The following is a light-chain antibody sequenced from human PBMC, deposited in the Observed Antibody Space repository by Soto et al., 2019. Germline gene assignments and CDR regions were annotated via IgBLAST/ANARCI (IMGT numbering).Light chain of an antibody. Sequence: EIVMTQSPATLSVSPGETATLSCRASQSLSSNLAWYQQKPGQAPRLLIYSASTRATGIPGRFSGSGSGTEFTLTISSLQSEDFALYYCQQYGGSPFTFGPGTKVDIK. CDR1: QSLSSN. J-gene: IGKJ3*01. CDR3: QQYGGSPFT. V-gene: IGKV3-15*01. CDR2: SAS.